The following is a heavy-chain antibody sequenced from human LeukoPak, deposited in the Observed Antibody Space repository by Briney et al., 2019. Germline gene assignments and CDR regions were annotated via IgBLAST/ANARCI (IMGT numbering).Heavy chain of an antibody. CDR3: ARLYDFWSGYSC. D-gene: IGHD3-3*01. CDR1: GGSFSGYY. Sequence: PPETLSLTCAVYGGSFSGYYWSWIRQPPGKGLEWIGEINHSGSTNYNPSLKSRVTISVDTSKNQFSLKLSSVTAADTAVYYCARLYDFWSGYSCWGQGTLVTVSS. J-gene: IGHJ4*02. V-gene: IGHV4-34*01. CDR2: INHSGST.